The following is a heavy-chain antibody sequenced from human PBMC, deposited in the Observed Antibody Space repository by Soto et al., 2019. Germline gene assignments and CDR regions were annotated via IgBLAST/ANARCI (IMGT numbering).Heavy chain of an antibody. Sequence: SQTLSLTCAISGDSVSSNSAAWNWIRQSPSRGLEWLGRTYYRSKWYNDYAVSVKSRLTINPDTSKNSLYLQLNAVTPEDTAVYYCARGIAAAGTFRYYYSYGMDVWGQGTTVTVSS. CDR3: ARGIAAAGTFRYYYSYGMDV. V-gene: IGHV6-1*01. CDR2: TYYRSKWYN. J-gene: IGHJ6*02. D-gene: IGHD6-13*01. CDR1: GDSVSSNSAA.